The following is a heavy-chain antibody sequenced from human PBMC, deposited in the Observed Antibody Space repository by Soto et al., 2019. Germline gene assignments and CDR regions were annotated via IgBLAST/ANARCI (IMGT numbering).Heavy chain of an antibody. Sequence: EVQLLESGGGMVQPGGSLRLSCAAAGFTFSSYAMSWVRQAPGKGPEWVSAISGSGGSTYYADSVKGRFTISRDNSKNTLSLQMHSLRAEDTAVYYCAKGGVVPAASYFYYYAMDVWGQGPTVTVSS. V-gene: IGHV3-23*01. J-gene: IGHJ6*02. CDR1: GFTFSSYA. CDR2: ISGSGGST. CDR3: AKGGVVPAASYFYYYAMDV. D-gene: IGHD2-2*01.